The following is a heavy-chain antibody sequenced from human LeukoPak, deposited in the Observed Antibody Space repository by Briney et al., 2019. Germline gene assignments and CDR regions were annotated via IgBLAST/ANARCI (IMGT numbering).Heavy chain of an antibody. Sequence: ASVKVSCKASGYTFTSYYMHWVRQAPGQGLEWMGIINPSGGSTSYAQKFQGRVTMTRDTSTSTVYMELSSLRSEDTAVYYCARVDPYYYGSGSYWAEFDYWGQGTLVTVSS. CDR1: GYTFTSYY. V-gene: IGHV1-46*01. CDR3: ARVDPYYYGSGSYWAEFDY. D-gene: IGHD3-10*01. CDR2: INPSGGST. J-gene: IGHJ4*02.